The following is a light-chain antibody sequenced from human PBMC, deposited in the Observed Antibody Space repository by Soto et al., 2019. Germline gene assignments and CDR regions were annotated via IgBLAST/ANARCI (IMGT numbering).Light chain of an antibody. J-gene: IGKJ1*01. CDR2: KAS. Sequence: DIQMTQSPSTLSGSVGDRVTITYLASQTISSWLAWYHQKAGKAPKLLIYKASTLKSGVPSRFSGSGSGTEFTLTISSLQPDDFATYYCQHYNSYSEAFGQGTKVDI. CDR1: QTISSW. V-gene: IGKV1-5*03. CDR3: QHYNSYSEA.